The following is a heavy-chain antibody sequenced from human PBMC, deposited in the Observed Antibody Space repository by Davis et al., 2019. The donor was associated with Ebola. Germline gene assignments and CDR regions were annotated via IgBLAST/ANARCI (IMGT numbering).Heavy chain of an antibody. J-gene: IGHJ4*02. CDR1: GFTFSSYG. V-gene: IGHV3-30*02. CDR3: AKDGTEYGDCLDY. Sequence: GESLKISCAASGFTFSSYGMHWVRQAPGKGLEWVAFIRYDGSNKYYADSVKGRFTISRDNSKNTLYLQMNSLRAEDTAVYYCAKDGTEYGDCLDYWGQGTLVTVSS. CDR2: IRYDGSNK. D-gene: IGHD4-17*01.